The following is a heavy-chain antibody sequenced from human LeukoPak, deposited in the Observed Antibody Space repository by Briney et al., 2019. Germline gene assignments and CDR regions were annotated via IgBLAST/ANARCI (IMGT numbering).Heavy chain of an antibody. CDR3: VVTEFDY. CDR1: GFTFSNYG. D-gene: IGHD3-16*01. Sequence: GGSLRLSCAASGFTFSNYGMSWVRQAPGKGLEWVASIKQDGSEKFYVDSVKGRFTISRDNSKNTFYLQMISLRTEDTGVYYGVVTEFDYWGQGTLVAVSS. CDR2: IKQDGSEK. J-gene: IGHJ4*02. V-gene: IGHV3-7*01.